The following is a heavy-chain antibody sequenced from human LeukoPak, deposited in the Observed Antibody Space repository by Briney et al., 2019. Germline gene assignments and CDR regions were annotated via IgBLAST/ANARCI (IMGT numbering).Heavy chain of an antibody. J-gene: IGHJ4*02. CDR1: GFTFSSYS. CDR3: ANSWTVYFRGVNY. D-gene: IGHD3/OR15-3a*01. CDR2: ISSSSSTI. Sequence: PGGSLRLSCAASGFTFSSYSMNWVRQAPGKGLEWVSYISSSSSTIYYADSVKGRFTIFRDNSKNTLYLQMNSLRAEDPALYYCANSWTVYFRGVNYWGQGTLVTVSS. V-gene: IGHV3-48*01.